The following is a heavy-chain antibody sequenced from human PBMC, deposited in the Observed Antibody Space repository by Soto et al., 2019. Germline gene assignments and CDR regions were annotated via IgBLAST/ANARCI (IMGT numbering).Heavy chain of an antibody. Sequence: ASVKVSCKANGYAFRNYAMHWVRQAPGQGLEWMGWINGGNGNTKYSQKFQGRVTITRDTSASTAYMELSSLRSEDTAVYYCARDGPIYDIWSARSFYGMDVWGQGTTVTASS. CDR3: ARDGPIYDIWSARSFYGMDV. J-gene: IGHJ6*02. D-gene: IGHD3-9*01. CDR1: GYAFRNYA. CDR2: INGGNGNT. V-gene: IGHV1-3*01.